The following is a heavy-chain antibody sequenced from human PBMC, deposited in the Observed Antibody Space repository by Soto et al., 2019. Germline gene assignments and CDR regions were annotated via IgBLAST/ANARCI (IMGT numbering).Heavy chain of an antibody. Sequence: PSETLSLTCTVSGGSISSGGYYWSWIRQHPGKGLEWIGYIYYSGSTYYNPSLKSRVTISVVTSKNQFSLKLSSVTAADTAVYYCARVRELNAFDIWGQGTMVTVSS. CDR1: GGSISSGGYY. J-gene: IGHJ3*02. V-gene: IGHV4-31*03. CDR2: IYYSGST. D-gene: IGHD1-7*01. CDR3: ARVRELNAFDI.